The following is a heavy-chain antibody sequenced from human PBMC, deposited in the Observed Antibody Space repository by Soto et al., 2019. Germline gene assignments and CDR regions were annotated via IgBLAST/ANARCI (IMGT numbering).Heavy chain of an antibody. CDR2: IYHSGST. CDR1: GGSISSGGYS. Sequence: SETLSLTCAVSGGSISSGGYSWSWIRQPPGKGLEWIGYIYHSGSTYYNPSLKSRVTISVDRSKNQFSLKLSSVTAADTAVYYCARGLSTFYYYGMDVWGQGTTVTVSS. J-gene: IGHJ6*02. V-gene: IGHV4-30-2*01. D-gene: IGHD3-3*02. CDR3: ARGLSTFYYYGMDV.